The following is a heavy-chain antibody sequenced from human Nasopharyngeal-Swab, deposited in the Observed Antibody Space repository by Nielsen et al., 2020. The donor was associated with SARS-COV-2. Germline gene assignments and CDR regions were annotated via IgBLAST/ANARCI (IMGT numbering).Heavy chain of an antibody. CDR2: IYYSGST. J-gene: IGHJ5*02. D-gene: IGHD2-2*01. V-gene: IGHV4-39*01. Sequence: WIRQSPGKGLEWIGSIYYSGSTYYNPSLKSRVTISVDTSKNQFSLTLSSVTAADTAVYYCARHDRDIGGVGPWGQGTLVTVSS. CDR3: ARHDRDIGGVGP.